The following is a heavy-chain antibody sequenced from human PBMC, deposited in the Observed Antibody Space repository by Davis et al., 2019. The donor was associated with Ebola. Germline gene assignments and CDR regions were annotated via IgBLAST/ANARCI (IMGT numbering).Heavy chain of an antibody. CDR1: GYTLVSYY. Sequence: ASVKVSCKASGYTLVSYYAHWVRQAPGQGLEWMGIINPSGGTTTYAQKFQGRVTITADESTSTAYMELSSLRSEDTAVYYCARGRGSIADTPDFDYWGQGTLVTVSS. CDR3: ARGRGSIADTPDFDY. V-gene: IGHV1-46*01. J-gene: IGHJ4*02. D-gene: IGHD6-13*01. CDR2: INPSGGTT.